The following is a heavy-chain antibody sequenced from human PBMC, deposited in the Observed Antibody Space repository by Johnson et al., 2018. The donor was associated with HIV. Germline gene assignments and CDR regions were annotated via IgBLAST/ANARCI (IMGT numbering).Heavy chain of an antibody. CDR2: ISYDGSNK. D-gene: IGHD2-21*01. CDR3: ASFAAAGDCYSDDAFDI. J-gene: IGHJ3*02. V-gene: IGHV3-30-3*01. Sequence: QVQLVESGGGLVQPGGSLRLSCAASGFTFSDHYMDWVRQAPGKGLEWVAVISYDGSNKYYADSVKGRFTISRDTSKNTLYLQMNSLRAEDTAVYYCASFAAAGDCYSDDAFDIWGQGTMVTVSS. CDR1: GFTFSDHY.